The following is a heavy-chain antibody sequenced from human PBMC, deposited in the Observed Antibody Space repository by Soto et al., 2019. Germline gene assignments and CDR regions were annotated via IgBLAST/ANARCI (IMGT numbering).Heavy chain of an antibody. V-gene: IGHV1-69*06. D-gene: IGHD1-26*01. CDR2: IIPIFGTA. CDR3: AREPGWREGDAFDI. J-gene: IGHJ3*02. Sequence: ASVKVSCKASGGTFSSYAISWVRQAPGQGLEWMGGIIPIFGTANYAQKFQGRVTITADKSTSTAYMELSSLRSEDTAVYYCAREPGWREGDAFDIWGQGTMVTF. CDR1: GGTFSSYA.